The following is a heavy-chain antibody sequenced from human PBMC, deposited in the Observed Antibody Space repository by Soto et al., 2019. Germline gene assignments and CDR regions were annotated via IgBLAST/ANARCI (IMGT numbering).Heavy chain of an antibody. CDR1: GYTFTGYF. D-gene: IGHD2-2*01. CDR3: ARGGGTILAPLP. V-gene: IGHV1-2*02. Sequence: ASVKVSGKASGYTFTGYFVHWVRQTPGEGLEWVGYINPNSGVTKCAPRFLGRVTITRDTSIRTAYMDLNNLRSDDTAVYCCARGGGTILAPLPRGPGTLVTVSS. J-gene: IGHJ5*02. CDR2: INPNSGVT.